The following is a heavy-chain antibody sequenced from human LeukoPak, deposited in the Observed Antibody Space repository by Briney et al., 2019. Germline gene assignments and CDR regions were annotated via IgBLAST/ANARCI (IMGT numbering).Heavy chain of an antibody. CDR2: ISYDGSNK. J-gene: IGHJ4*02. CDR3: AKELVLPHFDY. CDR1: GFTFSSYG. V-gene: IGHV3-30*18. D-gene: IGHD6-6*01. Sequence: QTGGSLRLSCAASGFTFSSYGMHWVRQAPGKGLEWVAVISYDGSNKYYADSVKGRFTISRDNSKNTLYLQMNSLIAEDTAVYYCAKELVLPHFDYWGQGTLVTVSS.